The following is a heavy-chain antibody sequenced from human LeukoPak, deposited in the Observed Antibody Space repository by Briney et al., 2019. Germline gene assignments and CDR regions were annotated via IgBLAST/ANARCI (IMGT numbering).Heavy chain of an antibody. V-gene: IGHV3-48*04. CDR3: ARDHRTCTRNICHSTIVPDAFDI. D-gene: IGHD2-8*01. CDR2: ISDSGSTI. Sequence: GGSLRLSCAASGFTFSSYWMSWVRQAPGKGLEWVSYISDSGSTIYYADSVKGRFTISRDNAKNSVYLQMNGLRVEDTAVYYCARDHRTCTRNICHSTIVPDAFDIWGQGTMVTVSS. J-gene: IGHJ3*02. CDR1: GFTFSSYW.